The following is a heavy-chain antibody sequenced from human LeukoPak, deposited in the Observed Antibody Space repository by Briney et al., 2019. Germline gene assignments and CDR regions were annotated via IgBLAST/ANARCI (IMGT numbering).Heavy chain of an antibody. CDR3: ARSQGGNSLWYFDL. J-gene: IGHJ2*01. CDR2: INPNSGGT. V-gene: IGHV1-2*02. CDR1: GYIFTDYY. Sequence: GASVKVSCKASGYIFTDYYMHWVRQAPGQGLEWMGWINPNSGGTNYAQKFQGRVTMTRDTSISTAYMELSRLRSDDTAVYYCARSQGGNSLWYFDLWGRGTLVTVSS. D-gene: IGHD4-23*01.